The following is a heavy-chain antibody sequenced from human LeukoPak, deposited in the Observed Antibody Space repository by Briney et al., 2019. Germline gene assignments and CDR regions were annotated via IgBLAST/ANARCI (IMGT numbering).Heavy chain of an antibody. V-gene: IGHV4-59*12. CDR1: GGSISSYY. Sequence: SETLSLTCTVSGGSISSYYWSWIRQPPGKGLEWIGYIYYSGSTNYNPSLKSRVTISVDTSKNQFSLKLSSVTAADTAVYYCAILPLPQYDYGSGGDYWGQGTLVTVSS. J-gene: IGHJ4*02. CDR3: AILPLPQYDYGSGGDY. CDR2: IYYSGST. D-gene: IGHD3-10*01.